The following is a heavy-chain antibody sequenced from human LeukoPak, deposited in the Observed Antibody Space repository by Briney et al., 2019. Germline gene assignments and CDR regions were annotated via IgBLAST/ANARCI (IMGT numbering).Heavy chain of an antibody. CDR1: GFTVSGNY. J-gene: IGHJ6*02. Sequence: GGSLRLSCAASGFTVSGNYMSWVRQAPGKGLEWVSLLYSGGSTYYADSVKGRFSISGDNSKNTLYLQMNSLRAEDTAVYYCASRDKGYYYGMDVWGQGTTVTVSS. V-gene: IGHV3-66*01. CDR2: LYSGGST. CDR3: ASRDKGYYYGMDV. D-gene: IGHD5-24*01.